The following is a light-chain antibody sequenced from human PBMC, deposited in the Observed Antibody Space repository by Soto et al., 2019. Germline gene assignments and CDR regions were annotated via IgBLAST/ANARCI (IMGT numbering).Light chain of an antibody. Sequence: QSALTQPASVSGSLGQSITISCTGTSSDVGGYNFVSWYQQHPGKAPKLLIYEVSNRPSGVSNRFSGSKSGNTASLTISGLQAADEADYYCSSYTSTTPLVFGTGTKVTVL. CDR2: EVS. V-gene: IGLV2-14*01. J-gene: IGLJ1*01. CDR1: SSDVGGYNF. CDR3: SSYTSTTPLV.